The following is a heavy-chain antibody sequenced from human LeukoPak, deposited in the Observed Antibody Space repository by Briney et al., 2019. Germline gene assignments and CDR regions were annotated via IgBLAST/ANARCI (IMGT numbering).Heavy chain of an antibody. D-gene: IGHD3-10*01. CDR3: ARGRSGFGDYHNWYFDL. CDR2: IGTAGDT. CDR1: GFTFSSYD. Sequence: PGGSLRLSCAASGFTFSSYDMHWVRQATGKGLEWVSAIGTAGDTYHPGSVKGRFTISRENAKISLYLQMNSLRAGDTAVYYCARGRSGFGDYHNWYFDLWGRGTLVTVSS. V-gene: IGHV3-13*01. J-gene: IGHJ2*01.